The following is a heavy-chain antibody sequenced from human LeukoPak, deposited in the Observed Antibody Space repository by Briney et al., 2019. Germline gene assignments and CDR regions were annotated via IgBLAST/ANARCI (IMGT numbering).Heavy chain of an antibody. Sequence: AGGSLRLSCAASGFTFNNYAMSWVRQAPGKGLEWVSAISDNGGDTKYADPVKGRFTISRDNSKNTLYLQMNSLRAEDTAIYYCAKVARDWGQGTLVTVSS. CDR1: GFTFNNYA. V-gene: IGHV3-23*01. CDR2: ISDNGGDT. J-gene: IGHJ4*02. D-gene: IGHD6-6*01. CDR3: AKVARD.